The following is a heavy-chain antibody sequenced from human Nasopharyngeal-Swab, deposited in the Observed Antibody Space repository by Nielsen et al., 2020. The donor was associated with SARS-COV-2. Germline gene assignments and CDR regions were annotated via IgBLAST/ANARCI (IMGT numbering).Heavy chain of an antibody. CDR2: INHSGST. V-gene: IGHV4-39*07. D-gene: IGHD3-10*01. Sequence: SETLSLTCTVSGGSISSSSYYWGWIRLPPGKGLEWIGEINHSGSTNYNPSLKSRVTISVDTSKNQFSLKLSSVNAAATAVYYCARDAHPYYYGSIDQGIDVWGQGTTVTVSS. CDR3: ARDAHPYYYGSIDQGIDV. J-gene: IGHJ6*02. CDR1: GGSISSSSYY.